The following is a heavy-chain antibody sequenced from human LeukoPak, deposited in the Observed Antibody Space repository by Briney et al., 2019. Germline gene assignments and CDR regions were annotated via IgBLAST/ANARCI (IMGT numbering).Heavy chain of an antibody. V-gene: IGHV4-59*01. CDR3: ARDRGSGWYEFNY. J-gene: IGHJ4*02. D-gene: IGHD6-19*01. CDR2: IYYSGST. CDR1: GGSISSYY. Sequence: SETLSLTCTVSGGSISSYYWSWIRQPPGKGLERIGYIYYSGSTNYNPSLKSRVTISVDTSKNQFSLKLSSVTAADTAVYYCARDRGSGWYEFNYWGQGTLVTVSS.